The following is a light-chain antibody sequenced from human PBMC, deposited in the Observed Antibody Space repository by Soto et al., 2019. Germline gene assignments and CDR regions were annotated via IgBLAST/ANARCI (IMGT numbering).Light chain of an antibody. CDR1: QSFTSKY. Sequence: EIVLTQSPDTLSLSPGERATLSCRASQSFTSKYLALYQQKPGQAPRLLIHGASNRATGIPDRFSGSGSATDFTLTISRLEPEDFALYYCQQYGSSVQFGGGTKVEIK. CDR2: GAS. J-gene: IGKJ4*02. CDR3: QQYGSSVQ. V-gene: IGKV3-20*01.